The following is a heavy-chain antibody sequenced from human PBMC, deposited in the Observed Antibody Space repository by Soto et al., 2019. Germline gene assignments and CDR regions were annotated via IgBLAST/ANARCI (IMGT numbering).Heavy chain of an antibody. CDR3: ARALRGYSGYEYFDY. V-gene: IGHV4-34*01. Sequence: QVQLQQWGAGLLKPSETLSLTCAVYGGSFSGYYWSWIRQPPGKGLEWIGEINHSGSTNYNPSLKRRVTISVDTSKNQCSLKLSYVTAAGTAVYYCARALRGYSGYEYFDYWGQGTLVTVSS. J-gene: IGHJ4*02. CDR1: GGSFSGYY. CDR2: INHSGST. D-gene: IGHD5-12*01.